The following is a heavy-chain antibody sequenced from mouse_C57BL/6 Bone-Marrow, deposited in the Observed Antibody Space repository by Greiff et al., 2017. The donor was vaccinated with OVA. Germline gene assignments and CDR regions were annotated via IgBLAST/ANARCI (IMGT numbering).Heavy chain of an antibody. D-gene: IGHD1-1*01. Sequence: VQLQQSGAELVRPGASVKLSCTASGFNIKDDYMHWVKQRPEQGLEWIGWIDPENGDTEYASKFQGKATITADTSSNTAYLQLSSLTSEDTAVYYCTIIDYYGSGYYYAMDYWGQGTAVTVSA. CDR2: IDPENGDT. J-gene: IGHJ4*01. V-gene: IGHV14-4*01. CDR1: GFNIKDDY. CDR3: TIIDYYGSGYYYAMDY.